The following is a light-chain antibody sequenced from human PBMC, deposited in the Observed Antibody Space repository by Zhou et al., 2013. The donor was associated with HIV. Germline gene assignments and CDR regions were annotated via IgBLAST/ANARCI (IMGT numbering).Light chain of an antibody. CDR2: LGS. V-gene: IGKV2-28*01. CDR3: MQSIQLPYT. J-gene: IGKJ2*01. Sequence: DIVMTQSPLSLPVXPGEPASISCRSSQSLLHSNGYNYLDWYLQKPGQSPQLLIYLGSNRASGVPDRFSGSGSGTDFTLKISRVEAEDVGVYYCMQSIQLPYTFGQGTKLEIK. CDR1: QSLLHSNGYNY.